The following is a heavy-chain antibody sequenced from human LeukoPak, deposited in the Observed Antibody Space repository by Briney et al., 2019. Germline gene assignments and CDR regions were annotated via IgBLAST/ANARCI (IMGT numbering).Heavy chain of an antibody. Sequence: ASVKVSCKASGGTFSSYAISWVRQAPGQGLEWMGGIIPIFGTANYAQKFQGRVTITADESTSTAYMELSSLRSEDTAVYYCARWNDNWFDPWGQGTLVTVSS. CDR2: IIPIFGTA. CDR1: GGTFSSYA. CDR3: ARWNDNWFDP. D-gene: IGHD1-1*01. V-gene: IGHV1-69*13. J-gene: IGHJ5*02.